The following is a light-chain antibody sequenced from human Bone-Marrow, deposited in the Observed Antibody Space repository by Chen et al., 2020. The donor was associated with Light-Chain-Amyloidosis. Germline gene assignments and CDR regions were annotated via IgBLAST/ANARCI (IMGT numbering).Light chain of an antibody. V-gene: IGLV7-46*01. CDR2: DTS. CDR1: TGAVTSDHF. CDR3: SVSYSGARV. Sequence: QAVVTQEPSLTGSPGGTVTLTCDSSTGAVTSDHFPYWFQQKPGQAPRKLIYDTSNKQSWTPARFSGSLLGGKAALTLSGAQPEDEAEYYCSVSYSGARVFGGGTKLTVL. J-gene: IGLJ3*02.